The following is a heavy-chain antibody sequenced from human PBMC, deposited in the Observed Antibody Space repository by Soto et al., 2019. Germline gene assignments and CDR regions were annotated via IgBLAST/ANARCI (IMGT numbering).Heavy chain of an antibody. D-gene: IGHD2-15*01. CDR1: GYSFTSYW. J-gene: IGHJ6*02. Sequence: GESLKISCKGSGYSFTSYWIGWVRQMPGKGLEWMGIIYPGDSDTRYSPSFQGQVTISADKSISTAYLQWSSLKASDTAMYYCARHLCSGGSCYSYYYYGMDVWGQGTTVTVSS. CDR2: IYPGDSDT. CDR3: ARHLCSGGSCYSYYYYGMDV. V-gene: IGHV5-51*01.